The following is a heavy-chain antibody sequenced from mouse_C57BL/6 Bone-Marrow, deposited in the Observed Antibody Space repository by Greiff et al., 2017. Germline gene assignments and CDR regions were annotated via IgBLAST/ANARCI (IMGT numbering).Heavy chain of an antibody. D-gene: IGHD2-3*01. CDR2: IDPSDSYT. Sequence: VKLQQPGAELVMPGASVKLSCKASGYTFTSYWMHWVKQRPGQGLEWIGEIDPSDSYTNYNQQFKGTSTWTVDKSSSTAYMQLSSLTSDDSAVYYCARESYDGYYAMDYWGQGTSVTVSS. CDR1: GYTFTSYW. V-gene: IGHV1-69*01. CDR3: ARESYDGYYAMDY. J-gene: IGHJ4*01.